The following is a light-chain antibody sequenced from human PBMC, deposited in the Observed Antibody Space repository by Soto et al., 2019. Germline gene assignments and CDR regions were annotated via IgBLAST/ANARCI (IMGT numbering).Light chain of an antibody. CDR2: DVS. CDR3: SSYTSSSTLYV. J-gene: IGLJ1*01. Sequence: QSVLTQPASVSGSPGQSITISCTGTSSDVGGYNYVSWYQHHPGKAPKLMIYDVSNRPSGVSNRSSGSKSGNTASLTISGLQAEDEADYYCSSYTSSSTLYVFGTGTKVTVL. V-gene: IGLV2-14*03. CDR1: SSDVGGYNY.